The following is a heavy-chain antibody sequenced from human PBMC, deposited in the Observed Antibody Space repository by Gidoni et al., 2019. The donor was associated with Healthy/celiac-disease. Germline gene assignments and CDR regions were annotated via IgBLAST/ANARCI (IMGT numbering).Heavy chain of an antibody. CDR3: AKPTQEYYDLWSGFNWFDP. CDR2: ISGSGGST. J-gene: IGHJ5*02. CDR1: GFAFSIYA. Sequence: EVQLLESGGGLVQPGGSLRLSCAASGFAFSIYAMSWVLQAPGKGLEWGSAISGSGGSTYYADSVKGRFTISRDNSKNTLYLQLNSLRAEDTAVYYCAKPTQEYYDLWSGFNWFDPWGQGTLVTVSS. V-gene: IGHV3-23*01. D-gene: IGHD3-3*01.